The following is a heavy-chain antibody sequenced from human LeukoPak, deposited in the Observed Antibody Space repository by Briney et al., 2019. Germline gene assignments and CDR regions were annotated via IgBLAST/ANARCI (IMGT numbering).Heavy chain of an antibody. Sequence: PGGSPRLSCAASGFIFTNYAVSWVRRAPGKGLEWVSAVSGSGYDTYYADSMRGRFTISRDNSKSTVYLQIDGLRVEDTAVYYCARDRDYGSGSYYYGFDPWGQGTLVTVSS. V-gene: IGHV3-23*01. CDR2: VSGSGYDT. CDR1: GFIFTNYA. CDR3: ARDRDYGSGSYYYGFDP. D-gene: IGHD3-10*01. J-gene: IGHJ5*02.